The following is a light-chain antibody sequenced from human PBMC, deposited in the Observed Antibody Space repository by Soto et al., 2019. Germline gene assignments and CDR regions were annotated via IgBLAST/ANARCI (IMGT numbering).Light chain of an antibody. CDR3: SSHASSRTLV. Sequence: QSALTQPASVSGSPGQSITISCTGTSSDVGGYNYVSWYQHLPGKAPKLIIYYVSNRPSGVSDRFPGSKSGNTASLTISGLQAEDEADYYCSSHASSRTLVFGLGTKVTVL. V-gene: IGLV2-14*01. J-gene: IGLJ1*01. CDR2: YVS. CDR1: SSDVGGYNY.